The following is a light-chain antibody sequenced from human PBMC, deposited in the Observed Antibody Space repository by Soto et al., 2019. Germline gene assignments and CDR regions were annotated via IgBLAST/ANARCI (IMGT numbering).Light chain of an antibody. V-gene: IGKV3-20*01. CDR3: QQYGDSPRT. CDR2: DAF. J-gene: IGKJ1*01. Sequence: EIVLTQSPGTLSLSPGERATLSCGASQSVSRNYLAWYQQRPGQAPRLLIYDAFNRATGIPDRFSGRGSGTDFTLTISRLEPEDFAVYYCQQYGDSPRTFGQGTKVDIK. CDR1: QSVSRNY.